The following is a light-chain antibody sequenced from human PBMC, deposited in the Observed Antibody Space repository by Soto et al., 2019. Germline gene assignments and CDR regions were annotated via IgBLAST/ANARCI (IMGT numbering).Light chain of an antibody. CDR3: QHYNDYSYT. CDR1: QSVSGW. CDR2: QAS. J-gene: IGKJ5*01. V-gene: IGKV1-5*03. Sequence: QSPSTLSASLGDRVAITCRASQSVSGWLAWYQQKPGKVPKLLIYQASTLEDGVPSRFSGSGSGTEFTLTISSLQPDDSATYYCQHYNDYSYTFGPGTRLEIK.